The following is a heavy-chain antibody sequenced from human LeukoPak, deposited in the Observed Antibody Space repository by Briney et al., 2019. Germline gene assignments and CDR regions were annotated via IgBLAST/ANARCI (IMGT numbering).Heavy chain of an antibody. CDR1: GGTFSSYA. CDR2: IIPIFGTA. V-gene: IGHV1-69*13. J-gene: IGHJ3*02. Sequence: GASVKVSCTASGGTFSSYAISWVRQAPGQGLEWMGGIIPIFGTANYAQKFQGRVTITADESTSTAYMELSSLRSEDTAVYYCARGVAGDAFDIWRQATMVTVCS. D-gene: IGHD6-19*01. CDR3: ARGVAGDAFDI.